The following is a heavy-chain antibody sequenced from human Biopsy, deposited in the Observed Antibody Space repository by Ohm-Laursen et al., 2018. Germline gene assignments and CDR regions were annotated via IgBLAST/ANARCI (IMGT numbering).Heavy chain of an antibody. Sequence: GTLSLTCTVSGASVSSGSYDWSWIRQPPGKGLEWIGNIYNDVSTKYNPSLRNRVTISADKSTNQFSLKLRSVTAADTAVYYCARGYAGLYEAFDFWGQGTVVTVAS. CDR3: ARGYAGLYEAFDF. J-gene: IGHJ3*01. CDR1: GASVSSGSYD. V-gene: IGHV4-61*01. CDR2: IYNDVST. D-gene: IGHD5-18*01.